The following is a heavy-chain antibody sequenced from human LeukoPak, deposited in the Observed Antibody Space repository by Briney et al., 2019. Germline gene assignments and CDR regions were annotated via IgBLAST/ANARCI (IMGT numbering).Heavy chain of an antibody. CDR3: VRGPYYDFWSGYLSDAFDI. CDR1: GYTFTGYY. V-gene: IGHV1-2*02. J-gene: IGHJ3*02. CDR2: INPNSGGT. Sequence: AASVKVSCKASGYTFTGYYMHWVRQAPGQGLEWMGWINPNSGGTNYAQKFQGRVTMTRDTSISTAYMELSRLRSDDTAVYYCVRGPYYDFWSGYLSDAFDIWGQGTMVTVSS. D-gene: IGHD3-3*01.